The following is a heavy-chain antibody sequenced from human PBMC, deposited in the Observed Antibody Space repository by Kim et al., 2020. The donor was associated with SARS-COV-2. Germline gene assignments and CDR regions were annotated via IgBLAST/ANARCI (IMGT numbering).Heavy chain of an antibody. CDR3: ARDLVVTATDPHYYYGMDV. Sequence: GGSLRLSCAASGFTFSSYSMNWVRQAPGKGLEWVSSISSSSSYIYYADSVKGRFTISGDNAKNSLYLQMNSLRAEDTAVYYCARDLVVTATDPHYYYGMDVCGQGTTVTVSS. J-gene: IGHJ6*02. CDR2: ISSSSSYI. V-gene: IGHV3-21*01. D-gene: IGHD2-21*02. CDR1: GFTFSSYS.